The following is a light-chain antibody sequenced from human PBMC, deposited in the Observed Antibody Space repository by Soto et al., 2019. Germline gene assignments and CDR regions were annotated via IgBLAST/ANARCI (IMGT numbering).Light chain of an antibody. Sequence: QSALTQPASVSGSPGQSITISCTGTSSDVGNYNYVSWYQQHPAKAPKLMIFEVSNRPSGISSRFSGSKSGNTASLTISGLQAEDEADYYCSSYTDSSNYVFGTGTKLTVL. CDR1: SSDVGNYNY. CDR3: SSYTDSSNYV. CDR2: EVS. V-gene: IGLV2-14*01. J-gene: IGLJ1*01.